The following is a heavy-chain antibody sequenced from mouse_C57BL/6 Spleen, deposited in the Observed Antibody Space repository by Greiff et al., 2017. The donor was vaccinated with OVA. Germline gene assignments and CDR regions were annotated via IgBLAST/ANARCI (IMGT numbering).Heavy chain of an antibody. J-gene: IGHJ2*01. V-gene: IGHV5-4*01. CDR2: ISPGGGYT. Sequence: VQLLQSGGGLVKPGASLKLSCAASGFTFSSYAMSWVRQSPEKRLEWVGTISPGGGYTNYQDNVKGRVTISRDNDYNNLYLQISHLKSEDTAVYYCARDEYDWGYFDYWGQGTTLTVSS. CDR1: GFTFSSYA. CDR3: ARDEYDWGYFDY. D-gene: IGHD2-10*02.